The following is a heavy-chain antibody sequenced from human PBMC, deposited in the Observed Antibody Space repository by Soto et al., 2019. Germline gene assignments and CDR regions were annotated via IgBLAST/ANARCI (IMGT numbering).Heavy chain of an antibody. CDR3: AKDYGSGSYYLASLFDY. Sequence: AGSLILSCAASGFTFSSYAMSWVRQAPAKGLEWVSAISGRGGSTYYADSVKGRFTMSRDNSKNTLYLQRSSLRAEDTDVYYCAKDYGSGSYYLASLFDYWGQGTLVTVSS. CDR1: GFTFSSYA. CDR2: ISGRGGST. D-gene: IGHD3-10*01. J-gene: IGHJ4*02. V-gene: IGHV3-23*01.